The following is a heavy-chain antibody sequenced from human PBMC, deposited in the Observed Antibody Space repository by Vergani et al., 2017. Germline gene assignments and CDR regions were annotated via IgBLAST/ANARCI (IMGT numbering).Heavy chain of an antibody. J-gene: IGHJ6*02. D-gene: IGHD2/OR15-2a*01. CDR1: GFTFSDFS. Sequence: VQLVESGGGLVKPGGSLSLSCAASGFTFSDFSMSWVRQAPGKGLEWVAFIGSSGPYIDYADSVKGRFTISRDNTNTSLFLQLRSLRAEDAAVYYCARDSTSGGGPDNYGMDVWGQGTTVTVSS. CDR2: IGSSGPYI. V-gene: IGHV3-21*06. CDR3: ARDSTSGGGPDNYGMDV.